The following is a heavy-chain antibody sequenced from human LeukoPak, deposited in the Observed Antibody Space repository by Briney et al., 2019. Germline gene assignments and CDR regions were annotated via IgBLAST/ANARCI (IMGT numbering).Heavy chain of an antibody. CDR3: ATSRLYNEDY. J-gene: IGHJ4*02. CDR1: GYTFTSHD. V-gene: IGHV1-18*01. D-gene: IGHD3-10*01. Sequence: GASVKVSCKASGYTFTSHDISWVRQAPGQGLEWMGRISVYNGHTNYAQNFQGGVTMTTDTFTNTAYMELRSLTSDDTAVYYCATSRLYNEDYWGQGTLVTVSS. CDR2: ISVYNGHT.